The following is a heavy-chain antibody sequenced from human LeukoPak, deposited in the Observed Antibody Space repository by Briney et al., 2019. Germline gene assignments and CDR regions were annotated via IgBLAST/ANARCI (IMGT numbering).Heavy chain of an antibody. CDR1: GDSVFSNTAA. CDR3: ARDLSGTLDY. CDR2: TYYRSNLRN. Sequence: SQTLSLTCAISGDSVFSNTAAWNWLRQSPSGGLDWLARTYYRSNLRNDYAVYVKSPITINHHTSKNQFSLHLHSVTPEDTAVYYCARDLSGTLDYWGQGTLVTVSS. V-gene: IGHV6-1*01. J-gene: IGHJ4*02. D-gene: IGHD2/OR15-2a*01.